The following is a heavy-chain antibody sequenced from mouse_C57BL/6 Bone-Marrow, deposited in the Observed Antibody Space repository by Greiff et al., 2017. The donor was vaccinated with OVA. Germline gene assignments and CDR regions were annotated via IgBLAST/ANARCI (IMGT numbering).Heavy chain of an antibody. D-gene: IGHD2-14*01. CDR2: ISSGSSTI. V-gene: IGHV5-17*01. CDR3: ARRVRRGGYFDY. Sequence: EVMLVESGGGLVKPGGSLKLSCAASGFTFSDYGMHWVRQAPEKGLEWVAYISSGSSTIYYADTVKGRFTISRDNAKNTLFLQRTSLRSEDTAMYYCARRVRRGGYFDYWGQGTTLTVSS. CDR1: GFTFSDYG. J-gene: IGHJ2*01.